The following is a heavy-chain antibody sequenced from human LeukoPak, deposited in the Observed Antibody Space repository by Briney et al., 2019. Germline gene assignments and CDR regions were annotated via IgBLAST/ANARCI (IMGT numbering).Heavy chain of an antibody. CDR2: INPSGGST. V-gene: IGHV1-46*01. CDR1: GYTFTNYC. CDR3: ARGGSSWESDY. D-gene: IGHD6-13*01. J-gene: IGHJ4*02. Sequence: ASVKVSCKASGYTFTNYCMHWVRQGPGQGLEWMGIINPSGGSTSYAQKLQGRVTMTRDTSTSTVYMELSSLRSEDTAVYYCARGGSSWESDYWGQGTLVTVSS.